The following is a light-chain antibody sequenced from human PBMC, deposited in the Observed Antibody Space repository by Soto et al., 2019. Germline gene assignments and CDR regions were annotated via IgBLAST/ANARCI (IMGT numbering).Light chain of an antibody. CDR2: DTS. V-gene: IGKV3-20*01. Sequence: EIVLTQSPGTLSLSPGERATLSCRASQTLSNSFIAWYQQKPGQAPRLLIYDTSSRATGVPDRYSASGSGTDFTLTISRLEPEDFAVFFWQQYGTSEIIFGQGTRLEIK. J-gene: IGKJ5*01. CDR1: QTLSNSF. CDR3: QQYGTSEII.